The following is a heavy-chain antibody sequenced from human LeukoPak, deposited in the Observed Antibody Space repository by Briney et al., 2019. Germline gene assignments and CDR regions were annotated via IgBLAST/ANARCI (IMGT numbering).Heavy chain of an antibody. CDR3: ARGRQDY. J-gene: IGHJ4*02. Sequence: GGSLRLSCAASGFTFSRNWMHWVRQAPGKGLVWIPRINSDGSTTDYADSVRGRFTISRDNAKNTLYLQMNSLRAEDTALYYCARGRQDYLGQGTLVTVSS. CDR1: GFTFSRNW. CDR2: INSDGSTT. V-gene: IGHV3-74*01.